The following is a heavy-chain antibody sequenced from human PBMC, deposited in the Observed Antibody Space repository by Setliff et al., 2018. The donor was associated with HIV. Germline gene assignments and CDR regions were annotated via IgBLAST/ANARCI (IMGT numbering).Heavy chain of an antibody. V-gene: IGHV5-51*01. J-gene: IGHJ4*02. Sequence: PGESLKISCEASGYSFTSYWIGWVRQLPGKGLEWMGIIYPADSDTRYSPSFQGQVTITANKSISTAYLQMTDLRAEDTAIYYCAPIIDGYNYFFDHWGQGTLVTVSS. D-gene: IGHD5-12*01. CDR2: IYPADSDT. CDR1: GYSFTSYW. CDR3: APIIDGYNYFFDH.